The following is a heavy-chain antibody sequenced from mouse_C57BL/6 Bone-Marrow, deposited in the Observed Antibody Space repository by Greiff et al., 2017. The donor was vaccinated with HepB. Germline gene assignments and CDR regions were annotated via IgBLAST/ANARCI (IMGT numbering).Heavy chain of an antibody. CDR1: GYTFTSYG. J-gene: IGHJ4*01. D-gene: IGHD2-2*01. Sequence: VKLMESGAELARPGASVKLSCKASGYTFTSYGISWVKQRTGQGLEWIGEIYPRSGNTYYNEKFKGKATLTADKSSSTAYMELRSLTSEDSAVYVCARGYHAGMDYWGQGTSVTVSS. V-gene: IGHV1-81*01. CDR2: IYPRSGNT. CDR3: ARGYHAGMDY.